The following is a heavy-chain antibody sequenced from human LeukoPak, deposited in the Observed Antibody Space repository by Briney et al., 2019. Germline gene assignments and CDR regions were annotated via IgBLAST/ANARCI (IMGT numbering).Heavy chain of an antibody. J-gene: IGHJ6*03. Sequence: GGSLRLSCAASGFTFSSYGMHWVRQAPGKGLEWVAVIWYDGSDKYYADSVKGRFTISRDNSKNTLYLQMNSLRAEDTAVYYCAKTATGANSYYYYYMDVWGKGTTVTVSS. CDR2: IWYDGSDK. D-gene: IGHD4/OR15-4a*01. V-gene: IGHV3-33*06. CDR1: GFTFSSYG. CDR3: AKTATGANSYYYYYMDV.